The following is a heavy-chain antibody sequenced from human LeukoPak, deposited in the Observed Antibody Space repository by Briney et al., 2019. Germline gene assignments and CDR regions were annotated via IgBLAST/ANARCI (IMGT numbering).Heavy chain of an antibody. CDR2: IYYSGST. J-gene: IGHJ4*02. V-gene: IGHV4-59*01. Sequence: SETLSLTCTVSGGSISSYYWSWIRQPPGKGLEWIGYIYYSGSTNYNPSLKSRVTISVDTSKNQFSLKLSSVTAADTAVYYCARELLWFGELSTVDYWGQGTLVTVSS. CDR3: ARELLWFGELSTVDY. D-gene: IGHD3-10*01. CDR1: GGSISSYY.